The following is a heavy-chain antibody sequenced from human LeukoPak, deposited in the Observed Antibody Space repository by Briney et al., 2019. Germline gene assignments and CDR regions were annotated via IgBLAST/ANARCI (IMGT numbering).Heavy chain of an antibody. D-gene: IGHD4-23*01. CDR3: AGDRDSRYGGWFDP. J-gene: IGHJ5*02. V-gene: IGHV4-4*07. CDR2: IHTSGRT. CDR1: GGSISSYY. Sequence: TTSETLSLTCTVSGGSISSYYWSWIRQPPGKGLEWIGRIHTSGRTNYNPSLKSRVTISVDTSKNQFSLKLSSVTAADTAVYYCAGDRDSRYGGWFDPWGQGTLVTVSS.